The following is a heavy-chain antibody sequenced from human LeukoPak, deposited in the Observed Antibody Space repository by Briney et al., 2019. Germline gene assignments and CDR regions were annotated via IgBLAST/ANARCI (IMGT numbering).Heavy chain of an antibody. CDR2: IIPIFGTA. D-gene: IGHD2-2*01. CDR3: ARDQYQLLTGAFDY. Sequence: SVKVSCKASGGTFSSYAISWVRQAPGQGLEWMGGIIPIFGTANYAQKFQGRVTITTDESTSTAYMELSSLRSEDTAVYYCARDQYQLLTGAFDYWGQGTLVTVSS. CDR1: GGTFSSYA. J-gene: IGHJ4*02. V-gene: IGHV1-69*05.